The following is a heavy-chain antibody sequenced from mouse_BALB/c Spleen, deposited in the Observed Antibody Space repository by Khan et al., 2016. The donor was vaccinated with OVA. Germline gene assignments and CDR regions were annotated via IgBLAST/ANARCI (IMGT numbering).Heavy chain of an antibody. CDR2: ISYSGST. D-gene: IGHD1-1*01. CDR1: GYSITSNYA. V-gene: IGHV3-2*02. CDR3: ARNNYYGYYFDY. Sequence: EVQLQESGPGLVKPSQSLSLTCTVTGYSITSNYAWNWIRQFPGNKLEWMGYISYSGSTSYNPSLKGRISITRDTSKNQFFLQLNSLTTEDTATYCCARNNYYGYYFDYWGQGTTLTVSS. J-gene: IGHJ2*01.